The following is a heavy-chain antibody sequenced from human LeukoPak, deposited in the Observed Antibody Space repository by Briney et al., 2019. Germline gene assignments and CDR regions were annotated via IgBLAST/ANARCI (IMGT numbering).Heavy chain of an antibody. CDR1: GYSTSSDYY. V-gene: IGHV4-38-2*02. CDR3: ATMRDFGVIIMAFDI. CDR2: IYHSGST. D-gene: IGHD3-3*01. Sequence: SETLSLTCTVSGYSTSSDYYWGWIRQPPGKGLEWIGSIYHSGSTYYNPSLKSRVTISVDTSKNQFSLKLSSVTAADTAVYYCATMRDFGVIIMAFDIWGQGTMVTVSS. J-gene: IGHJ3*02.